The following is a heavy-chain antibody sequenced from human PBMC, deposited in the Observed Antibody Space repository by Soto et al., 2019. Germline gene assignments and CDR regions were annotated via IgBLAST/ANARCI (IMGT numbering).Heavy chain of an antibody. CDR3: ARARNLGERSTNFDY. J-gene: IGHJ4*02. V-gene: IGHV3-72*01. Sequence: EVQLVESGGDLVQPGGSLRLSCAASGFTFSDHYIDWVRQAPGKGLEWVGRARNKANSYTTEYAASVKGRFTISRDDSKNSGYLQMNSRKTEDTALYYCARARNLGERSTNFDYLGQGTLVTVSS. D-gene: IGHD2-21*01. CDR2: ARNKANSYTT. CDR1: GFTFSDHY.